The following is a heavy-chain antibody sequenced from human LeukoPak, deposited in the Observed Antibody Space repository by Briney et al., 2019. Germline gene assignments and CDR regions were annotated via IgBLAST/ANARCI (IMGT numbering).Heavy chain of an antibody. V-gene: IGHV3-30-3*01. J-gene: IGHJ3*02. Sequence: PGGSLRLSCAASGFTFSSYAMHWVRQAPGKGLEWVAVISYDGSNKYYADSVKGRFTISRDNSKNTLYLQMNSLRPEDTAAYYCAKEENAFDIWGQGTMVTVSS. CDR2: ISYDGSNK. CDR3: AKEENAFDI. CDR1: GFTFSSYA.